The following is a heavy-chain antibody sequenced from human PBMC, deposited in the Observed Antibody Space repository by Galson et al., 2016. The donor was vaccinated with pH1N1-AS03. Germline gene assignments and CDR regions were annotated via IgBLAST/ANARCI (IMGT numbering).Heavy chain of an antibody. V-gene: IGHV3-30*02. Sequence: YLRLSCAASGFTFSSYGMHWVRQAPGKGLEWVSFIRSDGSNKYYADSVKGRFTISRDNSNNTLYLQLNSLRAEDTAVYYCAKVSALLEFDYWGQGTLVIVSS. D-gene: IGHD1-26*01. CDR3: AKVSALLEFDY. J-gene: IGHJ4*02. CDR1: GFTFSSYG. CDR2: IRSDGSNK.